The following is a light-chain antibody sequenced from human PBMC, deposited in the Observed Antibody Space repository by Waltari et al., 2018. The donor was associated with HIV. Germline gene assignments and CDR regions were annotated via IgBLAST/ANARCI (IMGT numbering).Light chain of an antibody. CDR3: CSCPRSGIRYV. J-gene: IGLJ1*01. CDR2: EVT. V-gene: IGLV2-23*02. CDR1: SSNVGSDYL. Sequence: QSALTQPASVSGSPGQSIPISCTGTSSNVGSDYLVSWYQQHPGEAPKRIIYEVTKRPSGVSNRFSGSKSGNTASLTISGLQAEDEADYYCCSCPRSGIRYVFGTGTKVTVL.